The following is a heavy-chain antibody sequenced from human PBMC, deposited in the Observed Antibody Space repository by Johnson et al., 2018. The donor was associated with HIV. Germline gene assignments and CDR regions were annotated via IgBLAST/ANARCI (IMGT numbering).Heavy chain of an antibody. CDR1: GFTFSDYY. CDR2: IYSGGNT. D-gene: IGHD3-22*01. V-gene: IGHV3-66*01. CDR3: ARGLSSGYSGYAFDI. Sequence: VQLVESGGGLVQPGGSLRLSCAASGFTFSDYYMTWIRQAPGKGLEWVSVIYSGGNTYYADSVKGRFTISRDNSKNTLYLQMNSLRAGDTAVYYCARGLSSGYSGYAFDIWGQGTMVTVSS. J-gene: IGHJ3*02.